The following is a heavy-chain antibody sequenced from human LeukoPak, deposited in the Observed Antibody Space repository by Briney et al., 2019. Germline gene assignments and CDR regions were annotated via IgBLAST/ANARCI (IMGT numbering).Heavy chain of an antibody. V-gene: IGHV4-39*07. D-gene: IGHD3-10*01. CDR1: GGSVSSNSFY. J-gene: IGHJ4*02. CDR2: FYYSGST. CDR3: ARAGEVGFGELYFDY. Sequence: SETLSLTCTVSGGSVSSNSFYWGWIRQPPGKGLEWIGSFYYSGSTNYNPSLKSRVTISVDTSKNQFSLKLSSVTAADTAVYYCARAGEVGFGELYFDYWGQGTLVTVSS.